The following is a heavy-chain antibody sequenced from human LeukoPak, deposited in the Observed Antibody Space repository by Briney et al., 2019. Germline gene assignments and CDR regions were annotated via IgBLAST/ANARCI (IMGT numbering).Heavy chain of an antibody. D-gene: IGHD6-19*01. CDR3: ARNQAVASNRGAFDV. CDR2: IYYSGSA. Sequence: PSDTLSLTCTVSGYSLSNSNWWGWIRQPPGKGLEWIGYIYYSGSAYYNASLKSRVTLSVDSSKNPFSLELSSVTAVDTAIYYCARNQAVASNRGAFDVWGQGTMVTVSS. CDR1: GYSLSNSNW. V-gene: IGHV4-28*01. J-gene: IGHJ3*01.